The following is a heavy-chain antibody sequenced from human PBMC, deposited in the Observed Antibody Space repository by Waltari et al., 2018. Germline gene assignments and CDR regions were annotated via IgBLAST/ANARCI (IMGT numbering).Heavy chain of an antibody. Sequence: QVQLQESGPGLVKPSQTLSLTCTVSGGSISSGSYYRSWLRQPAGKGPEWIGRIYTSGSTNYNPSLKSRVTISVDTSKNQFSLKLSSVTAADTAVYYCARVRSPYYYDSSGYYPYGMDVWGQGTTVTVSS. V-gene: IGHV4-61*02. J-gene: IGHJ6*02. D-gene: IGHD3-22*01. CDR2: IYTSGST. CDR3: ARVRSPYYYDSSGYYPYGMDV. CDR1: GGSISSGSYY.